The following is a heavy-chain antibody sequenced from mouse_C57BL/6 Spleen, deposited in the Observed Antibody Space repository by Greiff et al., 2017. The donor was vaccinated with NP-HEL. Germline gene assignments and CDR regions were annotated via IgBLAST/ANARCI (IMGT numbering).Heavy chain of an antibody. CDR3: AREGYYYGSRYFDV. D-gene: IGHD1-1*01. Sequence: VQLKQSGPGLVKPSQSLSLTCSVTGYSITSGYYWNWIRQFPGNKLEWMGYISYDGSNNYNPSLKNRISITRDTSKNQFFLKLNSVTTEDTATYYCAREGYYYGSRYFDVWGTGTTVTVSS. CDR2: ISYDGSN. J-gene: IGHJ1*03. CDR1: GYSITSGYY. V-gene: IGHV3-6*01.